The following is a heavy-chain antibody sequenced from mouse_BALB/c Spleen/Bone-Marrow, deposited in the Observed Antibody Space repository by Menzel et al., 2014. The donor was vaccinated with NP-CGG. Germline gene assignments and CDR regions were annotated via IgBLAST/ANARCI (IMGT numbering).Heavy chain of an antibody. CDR3: AREGRGYYGSSGAAMDY. CDR2: IWAGGST. CDR1: GFSLTSYG. D-gene: IGHD1-1*01. V-gene: IGHV2-9*02. J-gene: IGHJ4*01. Sequence: QVQLKQSGPGLVAPSQSLPITCTVSGFSLTSYGVHWVRQPPGKGLEWLGVIWAGGSTSYNSALMSRLSINQDNSKSQVFLKLSSLQTDDTATYYCAREGRGYYGSSGAAMDYWGQGTSVTVSS.